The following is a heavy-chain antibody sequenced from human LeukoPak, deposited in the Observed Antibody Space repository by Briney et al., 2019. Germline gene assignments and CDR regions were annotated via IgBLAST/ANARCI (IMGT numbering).Heavy chain of an antibody. CDR2: ISYDGSNK. Sequence: GGSLRLSCAASGFTFSSYGMHWVRQAPGKGLEGVAVISYDGSNKYYADSVKGRFTISRDNSKNTLYLQMNSLRAEDTAVYYCAKGPYYGLYYFDYWGQGTLVTVSS. D-gene: IGHD3-10*01. J-gene: IGHJ4*02. V-gene: IGHV3-30*18. CDR3: AKGPYYGLYYFDY. CDR1: GFTFSSYG.